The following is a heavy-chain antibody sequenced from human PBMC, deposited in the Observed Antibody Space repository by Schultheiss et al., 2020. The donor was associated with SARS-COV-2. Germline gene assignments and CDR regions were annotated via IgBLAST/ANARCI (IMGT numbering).Heavy chain of an antibody. D-gene: IGHD4-23*01. CDR1: GGSISSSNW. J-gene: IGHJ6*02. CDR2: IYHSGST. CDR3: ARALINSARRCLDV. Sequence: SETLSLTCAVSGGSISSSNWWSWVRQPPGKGLEWIGEIYHSGSTNYNPSLKSRVTISVDTSKNQFSLKLSSVTAADTAVYYCARALINSARRCLDVWGQGTTVTVSS. V-gene: IGHV4-4*02.